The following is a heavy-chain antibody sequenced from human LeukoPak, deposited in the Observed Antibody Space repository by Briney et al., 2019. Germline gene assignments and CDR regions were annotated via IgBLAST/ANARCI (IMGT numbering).Heavy chain of an antibody. J-gene: IGHJ4*02. CDR2: INSDGSTT. D-gene: IGHD6-19*01. V-gene: IGHV3-74*01. CDR1: GFTFNSYW. Sequence: PGGSLRLSCAASGFTFNSYWMHWVRQAPGKGLVWVSRINSDGSTTNYADSVKGRFTISRDNAENTLYLQMSSLRAEDTAVYYCTRVLYSSGWYGDHYWGQGTLVTVSS. CDR3: TRVLYSSGWYGDHY.